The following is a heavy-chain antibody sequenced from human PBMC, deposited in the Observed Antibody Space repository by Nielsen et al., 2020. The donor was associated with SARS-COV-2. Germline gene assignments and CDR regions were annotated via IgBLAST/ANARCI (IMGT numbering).Heavy chain of an antibody. J-gene: IGHJ6*02. V-gene: IGHV3-7*01. CDR3: ARDWSSGSGSSYYYYGMDV. CDR1: GFTFSRLW. CDR2: IKPDGSEN. D-gene: IGHD3-10*01. Sequence: GGSLRLSCAASGFTFSRLWMSWVRQVPGKGLEWVADIKPDGSENFYVDSVKGRFTISRDNAKNSLYLQMNSLRAEDTAVYYCARDWSSGSGSSYYYYGMDVWGQGTTVTVSS.